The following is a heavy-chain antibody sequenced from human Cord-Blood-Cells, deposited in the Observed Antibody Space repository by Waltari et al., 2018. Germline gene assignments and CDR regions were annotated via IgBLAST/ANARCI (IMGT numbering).Heavy chain of an antibody. CDR2: IIPSFGTA. Sequence: QVQLVQSGAEVKKPGSSVKVSCKASGGTFSSYAISWVRQAPGQGVEWRGGIIPSFGTANYAPKFQGKVTITADESTSTAYMELSSLRSEDTAVYYCARGDSGVDYWGQGTLVTVSS. V-gene: IGHV1-69*01. J-gene: IGHJ4*02. D-gene: IGHD3-10*01. CDR3: ARGDSGVDY. CDR1: GGTFSSYA.